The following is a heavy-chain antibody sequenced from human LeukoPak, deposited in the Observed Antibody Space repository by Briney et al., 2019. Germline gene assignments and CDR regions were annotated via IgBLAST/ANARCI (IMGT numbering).Heavy chain of an antibody. D-gene: IGHD1-26*01. J-gene: IGHJ1*01. CDR3: ARDGRVGTFQH. CDR2: IYYSGST. CDR1: GGSISSYY. V-gene: IGHV4-59*01. Sequence: KPSETLSPTCTVSGGSISSYYWCWIRQPPGKGLEWIGYIYYSGSTNYNPSLKSRVTISVDTSKNQFSRQMSSVTAADTAVYYCARDGRVGTFQHWGQGTLVTVSS.